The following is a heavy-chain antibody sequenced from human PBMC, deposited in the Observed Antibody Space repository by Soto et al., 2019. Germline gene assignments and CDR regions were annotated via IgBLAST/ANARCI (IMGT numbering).Heavy chain of an antibody. CDR2: ISYDGSNK. CDR1: GGTFGGYA. Sequence: GGSLRVCCAAAGGTFGGYARHWVRQAPGKGLEWVAVISYDGSNKYYADSVKGRFTISRDNSKNTLYLQMNSLRAEDTAVYYCARGRVATIYGPFYWGQGTLVTVSS. J-gene: IGHJ4*02. CDR3: ARGRVATIYGPFY. V-gene: IGHV3-30-3*01. D-gene: IGHD5-12*01.